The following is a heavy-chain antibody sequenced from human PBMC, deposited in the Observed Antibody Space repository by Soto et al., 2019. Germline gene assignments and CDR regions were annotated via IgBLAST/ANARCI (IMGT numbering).Heavy chain of an antibody. CDR2: IRDNGNT. Sequence: SETLSLTCAVSGGSIMGFLWNWLLQPPRRGLEWIGYIRDNGNTKYNPPLSSRVTMSVDTSRNQFSLRLISVTAADTAVYFCSRMYPCGGDSGFDYWGPGTMVTVSS. D-gene: IGHD2-21*02. V-gene: IGHV4-59*01. J-gene: IGHJ4*02. CDR1: GGSIMGFL. CDR3: SRMYPCGGDSGFDY.